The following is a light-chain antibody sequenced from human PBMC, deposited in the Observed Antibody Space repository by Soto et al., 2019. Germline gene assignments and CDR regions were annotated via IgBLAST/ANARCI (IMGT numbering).Light chain of an antibody. CDR3: QQSSSTPQT. Sequence: DIPMTQSPSSLSASVGDRVTITCRASQSISNYLSWYQQKPGKAPKLLINVASTLQSGVPSRFSGSGSGTDFTLAISSLQPEDFATYYCQQSSSTPQTFGEGTRVEIK. V-gene: IGKV1-39*01. CDR1: QSISNY. CDR2: VAS. J-gene: IGKJ4*01.